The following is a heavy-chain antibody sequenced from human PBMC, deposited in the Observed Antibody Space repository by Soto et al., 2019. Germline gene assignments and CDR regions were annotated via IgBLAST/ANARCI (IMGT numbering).Heavy chain of an antibody. Sequence: QVQLVQSGAEVKKPGASVKVSCKASGYTFTGYYMHWVRQAPGQGLEWMGWINPNSGGTNYAQKFEGCVTMTRDSSISTAYMEMSRLRSDDTAVYYCARDSDGAGSYSSNWFDPWGQGTLVTVSS. CDR1: GYTFTGYY. J-gene: IGHJ5*02. CDR3: ARDSDGAGSYSSNWFDP. V-gene: IGHV1-2*04. D-gene: IGHD3-10*01. CDR2: INPNSGGT.